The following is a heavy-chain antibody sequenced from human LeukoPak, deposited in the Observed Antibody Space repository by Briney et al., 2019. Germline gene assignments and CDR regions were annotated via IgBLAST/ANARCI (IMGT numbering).Heavy chain of an antibody. D-gene: IGHD3-10*01. CDR3: ARGGPGMRWFDP. J-gene: IGHJ5*02. CDR1: GGTFSSYA. V-gene: IGHV1-69*13. CDR2: IIPIFGTA. Sequence: SVKVSCKASGGTFSSYAISWVRQAPGQGLEWMGGIIPIFGTANYAQKFQGRVTITADESTSTAHMELSSLRSEDTAVYCCARGGPGMRWFDPWGQGTLVTVSS.